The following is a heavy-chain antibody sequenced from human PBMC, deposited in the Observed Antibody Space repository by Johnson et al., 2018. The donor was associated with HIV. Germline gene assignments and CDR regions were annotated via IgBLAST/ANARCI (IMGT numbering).Heavy chain of an antibody. Sequence: VQLVESGGGLVQPGGSLRLSCAASGFTFSSYWMSWVRQAPGKGLEWVANIKQDGSEKYYVDSVKGRFTISRDNAKNSLYLQMNSLRAEDTAVYYCAREGTYEPLHRIFDYGDYPAFDIWGQGTMVTVSS. CDR2: IKQDGSEK. D-gene: IGHD4-17*01. CDR3: AREGTYEPLHRIFDYGDYPAFDI. V-gene: IGHV3-7*01. J-gene: IGHJ3*02. CDR1: GFTFSSYW.